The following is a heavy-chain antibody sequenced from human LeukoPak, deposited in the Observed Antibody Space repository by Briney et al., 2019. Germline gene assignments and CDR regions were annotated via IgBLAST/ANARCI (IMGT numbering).Heavy chain of an antibody. D-gene: IGHD3-22*01. J-gene: IGHJ5*02. CDR2: IIPIFGTA. Sequence: ASVKVPCKASGGTFSNYATSWVRQAPGQGLEWMGGIIPIFGTANYAQKFQGRVTITADESTSTAYMELSSLRSEDTAVYYCAGDPLPTYYYENWFDPCGQGTLVTVSS. CDR1: GGTFSNYA. CDR3: AGDPLPTYYYENWFDP. V-gene: IGHV1-69*13.